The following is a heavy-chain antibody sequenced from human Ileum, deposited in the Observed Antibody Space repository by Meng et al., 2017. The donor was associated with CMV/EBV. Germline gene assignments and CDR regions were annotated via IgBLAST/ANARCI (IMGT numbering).Heavy chain of an antibody. V-gene: IGHV4-59*01. CDR2: LCHDGHT. Sequence: QVQLQESGPGPVSPSETLSLTCTVSDGSISPYCWNWIRQSPVMGLEWVGFLCHDGHTHSNPSLKSRLAMSIDTSKSQISLRLMSVTAADTAIYYCVRWGNAVRGFDYWGRGVLVTVSS. CDR3: VRWGNAVRGFDY. CDR1: DGSISPYC. D-gene: IGHD7-27*01. J-gene: IGHJ4*01.